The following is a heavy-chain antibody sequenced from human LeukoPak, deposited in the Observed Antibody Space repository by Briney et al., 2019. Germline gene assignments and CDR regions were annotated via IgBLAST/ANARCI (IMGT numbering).Heavy chain of an antibody. CDR1: GFTFDDYA. J-gene: IGHJ6*02. CDR2: ISWDSQNI. CDR3: ARGNRDSSGFYFYYRMDV. V-gene: IGHV3-9*01. Sequence: PGRSLRLSCAASGFTFDDYAMFWVRQAPGKGLEWVSGISWDSQNIGYAASVRGRFTISRDNAKNSLYLQMNSLRAEDAAFYYCARGNRDSSGFYFYYRMDVWGQGTTVTVSS. D-gene: IGHD6-19*01.